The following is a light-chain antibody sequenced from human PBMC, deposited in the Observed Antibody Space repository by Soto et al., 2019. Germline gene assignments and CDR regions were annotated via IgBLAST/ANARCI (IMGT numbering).Light chain of an antibody. CDR2: GSS. CDR3: HQYATAPLT. Sequence: EIVLTQSPGTLSLSPGDRATLSCRASQSVGKNYLAWFQHKTGQAPRLLVHGSSDRATGIPDRFSGSGSGTDVTITIRRLEPEEFAVYYCHQYATAPLTFGGGTKVKI. CDR1: QSVGKNY. V-gene: IGKV3-20*01. J-gene: IGKJ4*01.